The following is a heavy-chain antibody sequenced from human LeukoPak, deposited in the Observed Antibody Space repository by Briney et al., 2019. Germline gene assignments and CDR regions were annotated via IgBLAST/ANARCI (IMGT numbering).Heavy chain of an antibody. V-gene: IGHV3-15*01. D-gene: IGHD4-17*01. CDR2: IKSKTDGGTT. CDR3: TTGLLMVGIMTTVSY. J-gene: IGHJ4*02. Sequence: GGSLRLSCEASGFTFRQHYMSWIRQAPGKGLEWVGRIKSKTDGGTTDYAAPVKGRFTISRDDSKNTLYLQMNSLKTEDTAVYYCTTGLLMVGIMTTVSYWGQGTLVTVSS. CDR1: GFTFRQHY.